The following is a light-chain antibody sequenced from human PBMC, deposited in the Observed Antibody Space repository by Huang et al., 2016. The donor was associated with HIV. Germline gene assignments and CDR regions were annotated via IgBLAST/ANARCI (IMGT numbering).Light chain of an antibody. CDR3: QQYASSLLT. Sequence: EIVLTQSPGTLSLSPGERPTLSCRASQSVGTFLAWYQQKAGQAPRLLVYLSSTRATGIPDRFSGSGSETDFTFTISRLGPEDFAVYYCQQYASSLLTFGGGTKVEIK. V-gene: IGKV3-20*01. CDR1: QSVGTF. J-gene: IGKJ4*01. CDR2: LSS.